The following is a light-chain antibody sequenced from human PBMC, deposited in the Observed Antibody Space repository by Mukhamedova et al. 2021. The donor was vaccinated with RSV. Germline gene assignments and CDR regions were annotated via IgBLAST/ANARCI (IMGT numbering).Light chain of an antibody. J-gene: IGLJ2*01. CDR3: CAYAGGVTYVL. Sequence: RTNSDVVNYNRVSWYQQQPGKAPKLMIYEGRKRPSGVSSRFSGSNSDNTASLTISGLQAEDEGDYYCCAYAGGVTYVLFGGGTK. CDR2: EGR. CDR1: NSDVVNYNR. V-gene: IGLV2-23*01.